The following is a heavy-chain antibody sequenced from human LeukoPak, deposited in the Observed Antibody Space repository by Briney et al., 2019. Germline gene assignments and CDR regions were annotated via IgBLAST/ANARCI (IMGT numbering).Heavy chain of an antibody. Sequence: PSETLSLTCAVYGGFFSGYYWSWIRQPPGKGLEWIGEINHSGSTNYNPSLKSRVTISVDTSKNQFSLKLSSVTAADTAVYYCARGPVGTYYYGSGSASFDYWGQGTLVTVSS. CDR3: ARGPVGTYYYGSGSASFDY. D-gene: IGHD3-10*01. CDR2: INHSGST. CDR1: GGFFSGYY. J-gene: IGHJ4*02. V-gene: IGHV4-34*01.